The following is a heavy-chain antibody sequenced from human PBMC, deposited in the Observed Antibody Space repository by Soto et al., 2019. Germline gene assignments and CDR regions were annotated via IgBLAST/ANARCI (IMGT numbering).Heavy chain of an antibody. Sequence: QVHLAESGGGVVQPGRSLRLSCAGSGFTFSSYAMHWVRQAPGKGLEWVAVISNDGSYKYYADSLKCRFIISRDNSKNTLYLQMNSLRAEDTAVYYCAKDLYYYDSSLDDYWGQGTLVSVSS. CDR3: AKDLYYYDSSLDDY. D-gene: IGHD3-22*01. CDR1: GFTFSSYA. V-gene: IGHV3-30*18. J-gene: IGHJ4*02. CDR2: ISNDGSYK.